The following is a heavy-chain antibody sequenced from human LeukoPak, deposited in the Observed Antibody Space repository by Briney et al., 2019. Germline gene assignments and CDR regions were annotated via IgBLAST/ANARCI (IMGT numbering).Heavy chain of an antibody. V-gene: IGHV3-30*04. D-gene: IGHD3-9*01. CDR3: ARGTSTIFPLKTGKRHFDY. J-gene: IGHJ4*02. Sequence: GGSLRLSCAASGFSFTSYEMHWVRQAPGKGLEWVAVISYDAKNKNYADSVKGRFTISRDNFMNMLYLQMNSLRVEDTAVYYCARGTSTIFPLKTGKRHFDYWGQGTLVTVSS. CDR1: GFSFTSYE. CDR2: ISYDAKNK.